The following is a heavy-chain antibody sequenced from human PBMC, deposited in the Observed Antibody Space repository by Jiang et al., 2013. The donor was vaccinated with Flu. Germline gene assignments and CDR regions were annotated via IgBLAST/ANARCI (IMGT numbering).Heavy chain of an antibody. CDR1: GFTFSSYA. CDR3: ARDYVPAVPWYNWFDP. D-gene: IGHD2-2*01. CDR2: ISYDGSNK. J-gene: IGHJ5*02. V-gene: IGHV3-30-3*01. Sequence: LESGGGLVKPGGSLRLSCAASGFTFSSYAMHWVRQAPGKGLEWVAVISYDGSNKYYADSVKGRFTISRDNSKNTLFLQMNSLRTEDTAVYYCARDYVPAVPWYNWFDPWGQGTLVTVSS.